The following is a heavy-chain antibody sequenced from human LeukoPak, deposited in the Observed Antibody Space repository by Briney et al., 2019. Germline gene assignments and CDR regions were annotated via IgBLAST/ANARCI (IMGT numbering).Heavy chain of an antibody. CDR1: EFTVNNNY. CDR2: ISGSGGST. J-gene: IGHJ4*02. CDR3: AKWGVVPAAITYYFDY. Sequence: GGSLRLSCAASEFTVNNNYMSWVRQAPGKGLEWVSAISGSGGSTYYADSVKGRFTISRDNSKNTLYLQMNSLRAEDTAVYYCAKWGVVPAAITYYFDYWGQGTLVTVSS. V-gene: IGHV3-23*01. D-gene: IGHD2-2*01.